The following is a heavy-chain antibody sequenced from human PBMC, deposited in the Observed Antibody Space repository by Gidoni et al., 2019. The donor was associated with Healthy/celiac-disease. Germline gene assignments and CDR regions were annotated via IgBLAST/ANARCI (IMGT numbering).Heavy chain of an antibody. CDR2: IFSNDEK. V-gene: IGHV2-26*01. J-gene: IGHJ6*03. Sequence: QVTLKESGPVLVTPTETLTLTCTVSGFSLSNARMGVSWIRQPPGKALEWLAHIFSNDEKSYSTSLKSRLNIAKDTSKSQVVLTMTNMDPVDTATYYCARAQIDPYYYYYMDVWGKGTTVTVSS. CDR3: ARAQIDPYYYYYMDV. CDR1: GFSLSNARMG.